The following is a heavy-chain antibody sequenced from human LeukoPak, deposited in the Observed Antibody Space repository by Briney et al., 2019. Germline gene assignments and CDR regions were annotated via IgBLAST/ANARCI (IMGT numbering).Heavy chain of an antibody. CDR1: GGSIDSRSYY. CDR3: ARHGSDYSFDY. D-gene: IGHD3-22*01. V-gene: IGHV4-39*01. Sequence: SETLSLTCTVSGGSIDSRSYYWDWIRQAPGKGLEWIGTIYHSGSTEYNPSLKSRVAIFVDTSKNQFSLILHSVAAADTAVYYCARHGSDYSFDYWGQGTLVTVSS. CDR2: IYHSGST. J-gene: IGHJ4*02.